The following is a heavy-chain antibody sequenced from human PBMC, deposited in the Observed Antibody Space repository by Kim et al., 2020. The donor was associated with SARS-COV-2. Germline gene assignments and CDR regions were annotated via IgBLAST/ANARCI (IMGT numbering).Heavy chain of an antibody. CDR1: GFGFSVYG. Sequence: GGSLRLSCAASGFGFSVYGMHWVRQAPGKGLEWVALIWYDGGNEDYAESVKGRFTVSRDNSRNTLYLQMNSLRADDTAVYFCARGRFCSSSNCYSYMDV. D-gene: IGHD2-2*01. V-gene: IGHV3-33*01. J-gene: IGHJ6*03. CDR3: ARGRFCSSSNCYSYMDV. CDR2: IWYDGGNE.